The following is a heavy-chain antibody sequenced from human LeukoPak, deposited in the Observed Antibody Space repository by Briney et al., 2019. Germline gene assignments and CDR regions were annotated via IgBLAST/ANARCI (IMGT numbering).Heavy chain of an antibody. CDR2: IRSKAYGGTT. V-gene: IGHV3-49*03. CDR3: TRDRAVAGWYGEFDY. Sequence: GGSLRLSCTASGFTFGDYAMSWFRQAPGKGLEWVGFIRSKAYGGTTEYAASVKGRFTISGDDSKSIAYLQMNSLKTEDTAVYYCTRDRAVAGWYGEFDYWGQGTLVTVSS. D-gene: IGHD6-19*01. J-gene: IGHJ4*02. CDR1: GFTFGDYA.